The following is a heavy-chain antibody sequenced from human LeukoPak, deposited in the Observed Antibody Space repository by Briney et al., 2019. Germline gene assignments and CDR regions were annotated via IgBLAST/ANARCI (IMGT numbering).Heavy chain of an antibody. CDR3: AKDLDTASPYYFDY. CDR2: IRYDGSNK. D-gene: IGHD5-18*01. CDR1: GFTFSSYG. V-gene: IGHV3-30*02. J-gene: IGHJ4*02. Sequence: PGGSLRLSCAASGFTFSSYGMHWVRQAPGKGLEWVAFIRYDGSNKYYADSVKGRFTISRDNSKNTLYLQMNSLRAEDTAVYYCAKDLDTASPYYFDYWGQGTLVTVSS.